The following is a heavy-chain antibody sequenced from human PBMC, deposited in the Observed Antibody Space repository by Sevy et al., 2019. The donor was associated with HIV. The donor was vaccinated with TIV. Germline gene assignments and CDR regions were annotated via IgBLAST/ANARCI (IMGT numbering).Heavy chain of an antibody. J-gene: IGHJ4*02. CDR3: AREHAGSFPDF. CDR1: GFTFRDYP. Sequence: GGSLRLSCAASGFTFRDYPMNWIRQAPGKGLEWLSYISRASDSIYYADSVMGRFTVSRDNAKNSLYLQMDRLSDEDTAIYYGAREHAGSFPDFWGQGTLVTVSS. V-gene: IGHV3-48*02. CDR2: ISRASDSI. D-gene: IGHD1-26*01.